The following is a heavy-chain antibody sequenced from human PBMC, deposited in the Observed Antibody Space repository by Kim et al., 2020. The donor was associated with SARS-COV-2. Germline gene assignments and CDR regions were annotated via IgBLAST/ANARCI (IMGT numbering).Heavy chain of an antibody. J-gene: IGHJ4*02. Sequence: SETLCLTCTVSGGSISSGSFYWSWIRQPAGQGLEWIGRSYTSGSTYYNPSLKSRVTISENTSKNQFTLKLSPGTAADTAVYYCAKGGEYSYGYFLDHWGQGTLVSVS. V-gene: IGHV4-61*02. CDR3: AKGGEYSYGYFLDH. D-gene: IGHD5-18*01. CDR1: GGSISSGSFY. CDR2: SYTSGST.